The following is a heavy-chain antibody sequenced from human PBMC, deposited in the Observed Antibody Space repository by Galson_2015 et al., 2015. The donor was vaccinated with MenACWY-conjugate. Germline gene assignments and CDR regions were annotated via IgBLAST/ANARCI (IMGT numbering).Heavy chain of an antibody. D-gene: IGHD2/OR15-2a*01. J-gene: IGHJ4*02. Sequence: SLRLSCAASGFTFYTYTMNWVRPAPGEGLEWVSSITSGSDYIYYADSVKGRFTVSRDNAENSLYLQMNSLRPEDTAVYYCAREDLAWAFGLDYWGQGTLVTASS. CDR2: ITSGSDYI. CDR1: GFTFYTYT. V-gene: IGHV3-21*01. CDR3: AREDLAWAFGLDY.